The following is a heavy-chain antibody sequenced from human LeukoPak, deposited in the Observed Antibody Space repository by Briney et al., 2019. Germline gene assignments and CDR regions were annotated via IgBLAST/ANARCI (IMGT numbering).Heavy chain of an antibody. CDR2: ISHRGRT. Sequence: SETLSLTCAVYGGSVSGYYWSWIRQPPEKGLEWIGEISHRGRTHYTPSLQSRVTMSVDTSKNQFALNLDSVTAADTAVYYCARVPLRFLEPFDYWGQGILVTVSS. J-gene: IGHJ4*02. V-gene: IGHV4-34*01. D-gene: IGHD3-3*01. CDR1: GGSVSGYY. CDR3: ARVPLRFLEPFDY.